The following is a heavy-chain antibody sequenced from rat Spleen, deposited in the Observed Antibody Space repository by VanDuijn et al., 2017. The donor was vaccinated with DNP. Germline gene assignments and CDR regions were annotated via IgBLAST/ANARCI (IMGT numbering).Heavy chain of an antibody. CDR1: GFNFNDHW. J-gene: IGHJ2*01. V-gene: IGHV4-2*01. D-gene: IGHD1-11*01. CDR2: INKDSSTI. CDR3: AKGPNCGGYSDYFDY. Sequence: EVKLVESGGGLVQPGRSLKLSCAASGFNFNDHWMGWVRQAPGKGLEWIGAINKDSSTINYTPSLKDKFTISRDNAQNTLYLQMNKLGSEDTATYYCAKGPNCGGYSDYFDYWGQGVMVTVSS.